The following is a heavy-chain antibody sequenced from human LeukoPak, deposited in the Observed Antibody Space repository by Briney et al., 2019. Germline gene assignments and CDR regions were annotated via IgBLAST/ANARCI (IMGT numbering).Heavy chain of an antibody. CDR2: ISSSSSTI. D-gene: IGHD1-26*01. Sequence: GGSLRLSCAASGFTFSSYAMSWVRQAPGKGLEWVSYISSSSSTIYYADSVKGRFTISRDNAKNSLYLQMNSLRAEDTAVYYCAGSIVGATTPLDYWGQGTLVTVSS. CDR3: AGSIVGATTPLDY. CDR1: GFTFSSYA. V-gene: IGHV3-48*04. J-gene: IGHJ4*02.